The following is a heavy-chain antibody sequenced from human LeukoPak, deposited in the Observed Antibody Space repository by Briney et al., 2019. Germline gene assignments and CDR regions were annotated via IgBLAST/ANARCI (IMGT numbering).Heavy chain of an antibody. D-gene: IGHD1-20*01. Sequence: QAGGSLRLSCAASGFTFSSYNMNWVRQAPGKGLEWVANIKQDGSEKYYVDSVKGRFTISRDNAKNSLYLQMNSLRAEDTAVYYCARAQYRYNWNVNFDYWGQGTLVTVSS. CDR1: GFTFSSYN. CDR3: ARAQYRYNWNVNFDY. V-gene: IGHV3-7*01. J-gene: IGHJ4*02. CDR2: IKQDGSEK.